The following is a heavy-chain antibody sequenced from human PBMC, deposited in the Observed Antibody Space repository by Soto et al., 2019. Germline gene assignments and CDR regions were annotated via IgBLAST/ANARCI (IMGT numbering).Heavy chain of an antibody. CDR1: GGSISSYS. V-gene: IGHV4-30-2*01. Sequence: SETLSLTCTVSGGSISSYSWSWIRQPPGKGLEWIGYMYHSGSTYYNPSLKSRVTISIDRSKNQFSLKLSSVTAADTAVYYCARATYYYDSSGYFPLIDYWGQGTLVTVSS. D-gene: IGHD3-22*01. CDR3: ARATYYYDSSGYFPLIDY. J-gene: IGHJ4*02. CDR2: MYHSGST.